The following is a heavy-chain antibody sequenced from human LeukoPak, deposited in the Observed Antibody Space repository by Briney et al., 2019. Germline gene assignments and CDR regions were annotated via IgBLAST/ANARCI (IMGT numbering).Heavy chain of an antibody. CDR3: ATQIASAGTAGFDF. V-gene: IGHV4-4*07. J-gene: IGHJ4*02. D-gene: IGHD6-13*01. CDR2: IYSTGHT. Sequence: SETLSLTCIVSGGSLIRSYWSWIRQPAEKGLEWIGRIYSTGHTNYNPSLKSRVTMSVDTSKNQFSLRLRAVTAADSAVYYCATQIASAGTAGFDFWGQGALVTVSS. CDR1: GGSLIRSY.